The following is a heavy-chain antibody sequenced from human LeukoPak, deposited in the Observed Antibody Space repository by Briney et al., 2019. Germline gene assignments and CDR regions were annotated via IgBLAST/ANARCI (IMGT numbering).Heavy chain of an antibody. CDR1: GGSFSGYY. CDR3: ARVGSYRRMGV. V-gene: IGHV4-34*01. CDR2: INHSGST. J-gene: IGHJ6*03. D-gene: IGHD3-16*02. Sequence: SETLSLTCAVYGGSFSGYYWSWIRQPPGKGLEWIGEINHSGSTNYNPSLKSRVTISVDMSKNQFSLKLSSVTAADTAVYYCARVGSYRRMGVWGKGTTVTVSS.